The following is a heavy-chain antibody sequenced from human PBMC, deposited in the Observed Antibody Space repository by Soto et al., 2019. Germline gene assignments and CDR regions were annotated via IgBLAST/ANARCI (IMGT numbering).Heavy chain of an antibody. CDR3: ARGRSGYYDSSGYYTNWFDP. Sequence: SETLSLTCTVSGASMNSYHWSWIRQPAGKGLEWIGHIHSSGSTNYNPSLKSRVTISVGRSKNQFSLKLSSVTAADTAVYYCARGRSGYYDSSGYYTNWFDPWGQGTLVTVSS. CDR2: IHSSGST. V-gene: IGHV4-4*07. J-gene: IGHJ5*02. CDR1: GASMNSYH. D-gene: IGHD3-22*01.